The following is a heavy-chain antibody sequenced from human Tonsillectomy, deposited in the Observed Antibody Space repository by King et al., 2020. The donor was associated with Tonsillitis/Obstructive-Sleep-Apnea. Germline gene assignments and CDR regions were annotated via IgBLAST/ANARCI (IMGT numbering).Heavy chain of an antibody. D-gene: IGHD3-16*02. CDR1: GDSISSYF. CDR3: ARLHDDFIWGSFRYSFDF. J-gene: IGHJ4*02. CDR2: VHYSGRT. V-gene: IGHV4-59*01. Sequence: QLQESGPGLVKPSETLSLTCIVSGDSISSYFWSWIRQPPGKGLEWIGYVHYSGRTNYSPSLKSRVIMSINTSKNQFSLKLISVTAADTAVYYCARLHDDFIWGSFRYSFDFWGQGALVTVSS.